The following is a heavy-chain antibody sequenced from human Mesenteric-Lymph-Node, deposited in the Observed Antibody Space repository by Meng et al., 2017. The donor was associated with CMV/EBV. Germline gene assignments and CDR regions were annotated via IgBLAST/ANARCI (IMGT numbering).Heavy chain of an antibody. CDR1: FSSYA. CDR3: ASPDSPSSGWYWGLNFDD. Sequence: FSSYAISWVRQAPGKGLEWMGRIIPILGIANYEQKFQGRVTITADKSTSTAYMELSSLRSEDTAMYYCASPDSPSSGWYWGLNFDDGGKG. D-gene: IGHD6-19*01. V-gene: IGHV1-69*04. CDR2: IIPILGIA. J-gene: IGHJ4*02.